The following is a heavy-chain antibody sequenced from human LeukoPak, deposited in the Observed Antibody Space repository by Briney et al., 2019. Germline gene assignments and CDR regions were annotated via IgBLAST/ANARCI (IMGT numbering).Heavy chain of an antibody. CDR1: GYTFTSYY. V-gene: IGHV1-46*01. D-gene: IGHD2-2*03. CDR2: MNPSGGSR. J-gene: IGHJ4*02. Sequence: GASVKVSCKASGYTFTSYYMHWVGEAPGQGLGGRGIMNPSGGSRSYAQKFQGRATMTRDMSTITVYMQLSSLRSEDTAVYYCARDGYCSSTSCYQLDFWGQGTLVTVSS. CDR3: ARDGYCSSTSCYQLDF.